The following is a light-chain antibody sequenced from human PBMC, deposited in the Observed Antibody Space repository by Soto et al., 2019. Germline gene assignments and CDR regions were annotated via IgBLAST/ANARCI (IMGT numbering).Light chain of an antibody. J-gene: IGLJ3*02. CDR1: SGSVSTNYY. Sequence: QAVVTQEPSFSVSPGMTVTLTCGLSSGSVSTNYYPSWYQQTPGQAPRTLIYSTNTRSSGVPDRFSGSILGNKAALTITGAQADDESDYYCVLYMGSGIWVFGGGTKVTVL. V-gene: IGLV8-61*01. CDR2: STN. CDR3: VLYMGSGIWV.